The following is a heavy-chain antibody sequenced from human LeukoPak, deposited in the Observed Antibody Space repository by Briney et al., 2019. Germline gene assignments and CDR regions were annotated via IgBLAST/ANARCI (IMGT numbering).Heavy chain of an antibody. CDR3: ARGQGATDYDSSGYPAPTYYFDY. CDR2: IYYSGST. V-gene: IGHV4-61*10. CDR1: GGSISSGSYY. J-gene: IGHJ4*02. D-gene: IGHD3-22*01. Sequence: PSQTLSLTCTVSGGSISSGSYYWSWIRQPAGKGLEWIGYIYYSGSTNYNPSLKSRVTISVDTSKNQFSLKLSSVTAADTAVYYCARGQGATDYDSSGYPAPTYYFDYWGQGTLVTVSS.